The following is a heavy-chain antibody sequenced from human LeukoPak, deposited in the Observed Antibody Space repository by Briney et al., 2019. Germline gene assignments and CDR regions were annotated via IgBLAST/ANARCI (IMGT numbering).Heavy chain of an antibody. V-gene: IGHV4-4*02. D-gene: IGHD6-19*01. CDR2: IYHSGST. CDR3: ARCEMYCSGWCSV. J-gene: IGHJ3*01. CDR1: GGSISSSNW. Sequence: SGTLSLTCAVSGGSISSSNWWSWVRQPPGKGLEWIGEIYHSGSTNYNPSLKSRVTISVDKSKNQFSLKLSSVTAADTAVYYCARCEMYCSGWCSVWGQGTMVTVSS.